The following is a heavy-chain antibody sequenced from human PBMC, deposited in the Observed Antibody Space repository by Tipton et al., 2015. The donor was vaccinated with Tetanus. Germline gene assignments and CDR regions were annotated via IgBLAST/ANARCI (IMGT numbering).Heavy chain of an antibody. CDR3: ARDRGDYIYYGMDV. CDR2: IDPNSGGT. J-gene: IGHJ6*02. CDR1: GYTFTGYY. Sequence: QVQLVQSGAEVKKPGASVKVSCKASGYTFTGYYIYWVRQAPGQGLEWMGWIDPNSGGTVYAQKFQGRVTRTRDTSISTAYMELRSLRSDDTAVYYCARDRGDYIYYGMDVWGPGTTVTVSS. D-gene: IGHD3-22*01. V-gene: IGHV1-2*02.